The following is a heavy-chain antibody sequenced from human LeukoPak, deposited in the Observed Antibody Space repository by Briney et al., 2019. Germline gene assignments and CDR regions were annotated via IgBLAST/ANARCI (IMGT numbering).Heavy chain of an antibody. J-gene: IGHJ4*02. V-gene: IGHV3-11*01. Sequence: GGSLRLSCAASGFTFSDYYMSWIRQAPGKGLEWVSYISSSGSTIYYADSVKGRFTISRDDAKNSLYLQMNSLRAEDTAVYYCARDPPLYCSGGSCSYWGQGTLVTVSS. CDR1: GFTFSDYY. D-gene: IGHD2-15*01. CDR3: ARDPPLYCSGGSCSY. CDR2: ISSSGSTI.